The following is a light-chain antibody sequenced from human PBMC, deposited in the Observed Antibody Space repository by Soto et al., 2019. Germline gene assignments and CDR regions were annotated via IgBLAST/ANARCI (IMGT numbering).Light chain of an antibody. CDR1: QGISNY. J-gene: IGKJ3*01. CDR2: AAS. V-gene: IGKV1-27*01. CDR3: QKYNSAIT. Sequence: DIQMTQSPSSLSASVGDRVTITCRASQGISNYLAWYQQKPGKVPKLLIYAASTLQSGVPSRFSGSGSGTDFTLTISSLQPEDVATYYCQKYNSAITFGHGTKVDIK.